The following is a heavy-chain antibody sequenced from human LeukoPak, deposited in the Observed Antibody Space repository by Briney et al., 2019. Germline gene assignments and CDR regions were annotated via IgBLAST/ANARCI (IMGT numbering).Heavy chain of an antibody. Sequence: GASVKVSCKASGYTFTSYYMHWVRQAPGQGLEWMGLISPSGGSRSYAQKFQGTVTMTRDTSTSTVYMELSSLRSEDTAVYYCARYGLVATSVLCFQYWGQGTLVTVSS. V-gene: IGHV1-46*01. J-gene: IGHJ1*01. CDR1: GYTFTSYY. D-gene: IGHD6-19*01. CDR2: ISPSGGSR. CDR3: ARYGLVATSVLCFQY.